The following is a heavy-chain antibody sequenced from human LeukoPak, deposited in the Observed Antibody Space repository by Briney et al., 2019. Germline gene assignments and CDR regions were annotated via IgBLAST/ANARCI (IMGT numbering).Heavy chain of an antibody. Sequence: GGSLRLSCVGSGFIFKLFAVGWVRQAPGKGLEWVSVISGTNDDTDYADSVRGHFTISRDNSLNTLFLQMDNLRAEDTAVYYCVETYCSITRCSPGFDSWGQGTLVTVSS. D-gene: IGHD3-10*01. CDR3: VETYCSITRCSPGFDS. J-gene: IGHJ4*02. CDR2: ISGTNDDT. CDR1: GFIFKLFA. V-gene: IGHV3-23*01.